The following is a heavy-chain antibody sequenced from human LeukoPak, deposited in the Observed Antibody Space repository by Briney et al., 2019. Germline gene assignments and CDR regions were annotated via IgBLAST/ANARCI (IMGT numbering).Heavy chain of an antibody. D-gene: IGHD3-3*01. CDR1: GFTFSSYG. J-gene: IGHJ4*02. Sequence: GRPLRLSCAASGFTFSSYGMHGVRQAPGKGLEWVAVIWYDGSNKYYADSVKGRFTISRDNSKNTLYLQMNSLRAEDTAVYYCAKDLGVVTPSDYWGQGTLVTVSS. CDR3: AKDLGVVTPSDY. V-gene: IGHV3-33*06. CDR2: IWYDGSNK.